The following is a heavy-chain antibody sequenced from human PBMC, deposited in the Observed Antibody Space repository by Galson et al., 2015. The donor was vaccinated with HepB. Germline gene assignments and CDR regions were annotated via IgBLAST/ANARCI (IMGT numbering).Heavy chain of an antibody. Sequence: SLRLSCAASGFTFSSYAMSWVRQAPGKGLGWVSAISVSGDSTYYAESVKGRFTISRDNSKNTLYLQMNSLRVEDTAVYYCPGIYCSSTSCLDYWGQGTLVTVSS. D-gene: IGHD2-2*01. CDR1: GFTFSSYA. V-gene: IGHV3-23*01. CDR3: PGIYCSSTSCLDY. CDR2: ISVSGDST. J-gene: IGHJ4*02.